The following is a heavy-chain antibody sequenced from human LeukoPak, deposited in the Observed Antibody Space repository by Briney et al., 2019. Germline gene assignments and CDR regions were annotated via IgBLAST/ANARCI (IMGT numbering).Heavy chain of an antibody. Sequence: GGSLRLSCAASGFTFSSYGMHWVRQAPGKGLEWVAFIRYDGSNKYYADSVKGRFTISRDNSKNTLYLQMNSLRAEDTAVYYCAKVPTYYDFWSGHVPHYYYYMDVWGKGTTVTVSS. CDR3: AKVPTYYDFWSGHVPHYYYYMDV. V-gene: IGHV3-30*02. J-gene: IGHJ6*03. D-gene: IGHD3-3*01. CDR1: GFTFSSYG. CDR2: IRYDGSNK.